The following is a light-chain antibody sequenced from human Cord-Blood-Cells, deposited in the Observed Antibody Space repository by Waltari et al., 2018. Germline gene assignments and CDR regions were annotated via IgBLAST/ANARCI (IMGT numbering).Light chain of an antibody. CDR2: AAS. CDR3: QQYYSFPWT. CDR1: QGIRSY. J-gene: IGKJ1*01. V-gene: IGKV1D-8*01. Sequence: VIWLTQSPSLLSASTGDRVTNSCRMSQGIRSYLAWYQQKPGKAPELLIYAASTLQSGVPSRFSGSGSGTDFTLTISCLQSEDFATYYCQQYYSFPWTFGQGTKVEIK.